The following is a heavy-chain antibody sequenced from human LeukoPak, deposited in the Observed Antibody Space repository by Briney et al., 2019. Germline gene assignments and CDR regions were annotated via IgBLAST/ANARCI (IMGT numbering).Heavy chain of an antibody. J-gene: IGHJ4*02. Sequence: SETLSLTCTVSGGSISGYYWSWIRQPAGKGLEWIGRIYTSGSTNYNPSLKGRVTMSVDTSKNRFSLKLSSVTAADTAVFYCARDSAGDRAFDSWGQGTLVTVSS. CDR3: ARDSAGDRAFDS. V-gene: IGHV4-4*07. CDR2: IYTSGST. CDR1: GGSISGYY. D-gene: IGHD3-10*01.